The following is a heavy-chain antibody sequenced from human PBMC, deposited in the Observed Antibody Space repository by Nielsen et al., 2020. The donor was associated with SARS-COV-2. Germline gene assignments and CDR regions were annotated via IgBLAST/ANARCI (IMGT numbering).Heavy chain of an antibody. CDR2: ISYDGSNK. D-gene: IGHD3-10*01. V-gene: IGHV3-30*18. CDR3: AKDRPPFYRVRGVLNNWFDP. J-gene: IGHJ5*02. Sequence: WIRQPPGKGLEWVAAISYDGSNKYYADSVKGRFTISRDNSKNTLYLQMNSLRAEDTAVYYCAKDRPPFYRVRGVLNNWFDPWGQGTLVTVSS.